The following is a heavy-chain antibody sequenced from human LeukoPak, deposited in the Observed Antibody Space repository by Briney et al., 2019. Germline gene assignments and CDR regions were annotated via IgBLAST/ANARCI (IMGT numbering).Heavy chain of an antibody. D-gene: IGHD3-10*01. Sequence: SETLSLTCTVSGGSISSYYWSWIRQPPGKGLEWIGYMYFGGSSNYNPSLKSRVTISVDTSKNQFSLKLSSVTAADTAVYYCVRDQGTWWFDPWGQGTLVTVSS. CDR2: MYFGGSS. J-gene: IGHJ5*02. CDR3: VRDQGTWWFDP. V-gene: IGHV4-59*01. CDR1: GGSISSYY.